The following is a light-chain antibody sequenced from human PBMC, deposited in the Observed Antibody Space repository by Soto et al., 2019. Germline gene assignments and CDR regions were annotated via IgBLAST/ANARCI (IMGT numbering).Light chain of an antibody. V-gene: IGKV3-15*01. Sequence: EIVMTQSPATLSVSPGERATLSCRASQSVSSNLAWYQQKPGQAPRLLIYGASTRATGIPARFSGSGSGTEFTLTISSLQSEDFAVYYCQQYKNWLTYSFGQRTNLEIK. J-gene: IGKJ2*01. CDR2: GAS. CDR3: QQYKNWLTYS. CDR1: QSVSSN.